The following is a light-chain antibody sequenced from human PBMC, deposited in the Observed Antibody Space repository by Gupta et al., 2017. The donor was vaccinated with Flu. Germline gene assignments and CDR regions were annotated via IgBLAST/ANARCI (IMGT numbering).Light chain of an antibody. J-gene: IGKJ2*01. Sequence: ATLSLSPGDRADLSCRASQSVSDYIVWYQQKPGQPPRLLLFSTSTRDAGIPPRFSVSGSGKDFTLTISSREPEDFAVYYCQQRSNWPMYTFGQGTRLEI. V-gene: IGKV3-11*01. CDR2: STS. CDR1: QSVSDY. CDR3: QQRSNWPMYT.